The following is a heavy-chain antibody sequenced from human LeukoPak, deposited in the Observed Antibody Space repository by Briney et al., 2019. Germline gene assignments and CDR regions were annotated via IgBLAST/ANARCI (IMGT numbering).Heavy chain of an antibody. CDR2: MNPNSGNT. CDR3: VRLFVQEPSGWFDP. Sequence: ASVKVSCKTSGYSFSSYEINWVRQPPGQGLEWMGWMNPNSGNTAYAQKFQGRITMTRDASIRTAYMELNSLRSEDTAGYYCVRLFVQEPSGWFDPWGQGTLVTVS. CDR1: GYSFSSYE. V-gene: IGHV1-8*01. J-gene: IGHJ5*02. D-gene: IGHD3-10*01.